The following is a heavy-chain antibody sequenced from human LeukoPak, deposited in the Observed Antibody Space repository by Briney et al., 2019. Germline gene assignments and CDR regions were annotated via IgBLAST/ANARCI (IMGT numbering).Heavy chain of an antibody. Sequence: GGSLRLSCAASGFTFSSYWMSWVRQAPGKGLEWVANIKQDGSEKYYVDSVKGRFTISRDNAKNSLYLQMNSLRAEDTAVYYCARAHVLRYFDWSVDAFDIWGQGTMVTVSS. D-gene: IGHD3-9*01. V-gene: IGHV3-7*01. J-gene: IGHJ3*02. CDR1: GFTFSSYW. CDR3: ARAHVLRYFDWSVDAFDI. CDR2: IKQDGSEK.